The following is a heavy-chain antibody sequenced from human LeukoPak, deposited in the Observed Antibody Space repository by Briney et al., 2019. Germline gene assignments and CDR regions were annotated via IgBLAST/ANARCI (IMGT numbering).Heavy chain of an antibody. CDR1: GFTFSSYG. D-gene: IGHD3-10*01. J-gene: IGHJ4*02. V-gene: IGHV3-33*08. Sequence: GGSLRLSCAASGFTFSSYGMHWVRQAPGKGLEWVAIIWYDGSNKYYTDSVKGRFTISRDNSKNTLYLQMNSLRAEDTAVYYCARDSGGSDWPLDYWGQGTLVTVSS. CDR2: IWYDGSNK. CDR3: ARDSGGSDWPLDY.